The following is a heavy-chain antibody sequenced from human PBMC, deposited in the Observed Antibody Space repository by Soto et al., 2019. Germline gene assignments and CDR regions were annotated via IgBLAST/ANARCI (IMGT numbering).Heavy chain of an antibody. J-gene: IGHJ6*02. CDR1: GFTFSTYA. D-gene: IGHD2-2*01. V-gene: IGHV3-30-3*01. CDR2: ISYDGSNK. CDR3: ARGDCISTSCYPYCYYYGIDV. Sequence: QVQLVESGGGVVQPGRSLRLSCAASGFTFSTYAMHWVRQAPGKGLEWVAFISYDGSNKYYAVSVTGRFTIARDISKNTLYLQMNSLRAEDTAVYYCARGDCISTSCYPYCYYYGIDVWGQGTTVTVSS.